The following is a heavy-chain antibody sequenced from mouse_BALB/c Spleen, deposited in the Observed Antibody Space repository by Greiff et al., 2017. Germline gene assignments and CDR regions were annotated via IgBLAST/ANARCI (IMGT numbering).Heavy chain of an antibody. D-gene: IGHD4-1*02. CDR3: ARSNWDAMDY. J-gene: IGHJ4*01. CDR1: GYTFTSYW. Sequence: DLVKPGASVKLSCKASGYTFTSYWINWIKQRPGQGLEWIGRIAPGSGSTYYNEMFKGKATLTVDTSSSTAYIQLSSLSSEDSAVYFCARSNWDAMDYWGQGTSVTVSS. CDR2: IAPGSGST. V-gene: IGHV1S41*01.